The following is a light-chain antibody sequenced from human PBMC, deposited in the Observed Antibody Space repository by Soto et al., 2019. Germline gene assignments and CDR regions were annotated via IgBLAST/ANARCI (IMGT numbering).Light chain of an antibody. V-gene: IGLV1-44*01. CDR2: SDN. CDR1: SSNIGTNT. J-gene: IGLJ2*01. Sequence: QSVLTQPPSASGTPGQRVTISCSGSSSNIGTNTVSWYQQLPGAAPKLLIYSDNQRPSAVPDRFTGSKSGTSASLAISGLQSEDEADYYCAAWDVSLVVFGGGTKLTV. CDR3: AAWDVSLVV.